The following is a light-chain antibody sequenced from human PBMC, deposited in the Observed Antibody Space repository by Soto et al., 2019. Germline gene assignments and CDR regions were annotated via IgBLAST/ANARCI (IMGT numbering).Light chain of an antibody. CDR2: GTS. CDR1: QSVSSSY. CDR3: QQYGNSRWT. V-gene: IGKV3-20*01. J-gene: IGKJ1*01. Sequence: EIVLTQCPDTLSLSPGERATLSCRASQSVSSSYLAWYQQTPGQAPRLLIYGTSNRATGIPDRFSGSGSGTDFTLTISRLEPEDFAVYYCQQYGNSRWTFGQGTKVEIK.